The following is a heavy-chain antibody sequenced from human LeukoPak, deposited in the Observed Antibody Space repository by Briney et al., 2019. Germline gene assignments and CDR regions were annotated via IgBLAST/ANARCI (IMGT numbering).Heavy chain of an antibody. CDR3: ARDLAGSFDY. J-gene: IGHJ4*02. CDR1: GASISSHY. D-gene: IGHD3-9*01. Sequence: PSETQSLTCSVSGASISSHYWSWIRQPPGKGLEWIGYIYYSVRTNYNPSLKSRVTISVDMPNNQFSLKMSSVTAADTAVYYCARDLAGSFDYWGQGTLVTVSS. CDR2: IYYSVRT. V-gene: IGHV4-59*11.